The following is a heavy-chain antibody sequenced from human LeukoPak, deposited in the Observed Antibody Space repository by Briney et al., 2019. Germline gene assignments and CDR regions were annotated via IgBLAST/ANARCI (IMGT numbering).Heavy chain of an antibody. V-gene: IGHV3-33*06. Sequence: PGTSLRLSCRGSGFTFSYYGMHWVRQAPGKGLEWVATIWHDGNKESYVDSVKGRFTISRDNSKNTLYLQMNSLRDEDTAVYHCAKDWGPWGSCPDSWGQGTLVTVSS. CDR1: GFTFSYYG. CDR3: AKDWGPWGSCPDS. J-gene: IGHJ4*02. CDR2: IWHDGNKE. D-gene: IGHD2-2*01.